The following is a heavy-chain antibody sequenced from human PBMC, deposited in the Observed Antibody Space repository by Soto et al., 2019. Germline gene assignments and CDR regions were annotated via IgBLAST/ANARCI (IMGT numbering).Heavy chain of an antibody. CDR1: GFTFSSYG. Sequence: PGGSLRLSCAASGFTFSSYGMHWVRQAPGKGLEWVAVISYDGSNKYYADSVKGRFTISRDNSKNTLYLQMNSLRAEDTAVYYCAKGLEGNYDSDDYHYYGRDVWGQGTTVTVSS. V-gene: IGHV3-30*18. CDR2: ISYDGSNK. D-gene: IGHD4-4*01. CDR3: AKGLEGNYDSDDYHYYGRDV. J-gene: IGHJ6*02.